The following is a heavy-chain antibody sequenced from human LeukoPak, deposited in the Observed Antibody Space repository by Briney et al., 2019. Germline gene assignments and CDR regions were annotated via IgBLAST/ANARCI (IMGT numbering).Heavy chain of an antibody. J-gene: IGHJ5*02. V-gene: IGHV3-73*01. CDR1: GFTLSGSA. CDR3: TSETIFGVVPFDP. Sequence: PGGSLRLSCAASGFTLSGSAMHWVRQASGKGLEGVGRIRSKANSYATAYAASVKGRFTISRDDSKNTAYLQMNSLKTEDTAVYYCTSETIFGVVPFDPWGQGTLVTVSS. D-gene: IGHD3-3*01. CDR2: IRSKANSYAT.